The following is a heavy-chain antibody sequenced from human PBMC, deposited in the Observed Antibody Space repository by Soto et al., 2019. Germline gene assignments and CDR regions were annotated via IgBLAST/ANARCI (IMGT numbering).Heavy chain of an antibody. CDR2: IKQDGSEK. CDR1: GFTFSSYW. D-gene: IGHD3-10*01. J-gene: IGHJ6*02. CDR3: ARDQEKFYYGSGSPHYYYYVMDV. Sequence: GGSLRLSCAASGFTFSSYWMSWVRQAPGKGLEWVANIKQDGSEKYYVDSVKGRFTISRDNAKNSLYLQMNSLRAEDTAVYYCARDQEKFYYGSGSPHYYYYVMDVWGQGTTVTVSS. V-gene: IGHV3-7*01.